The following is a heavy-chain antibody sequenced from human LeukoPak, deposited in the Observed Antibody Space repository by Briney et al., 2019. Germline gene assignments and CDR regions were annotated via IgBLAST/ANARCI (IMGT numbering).Heavy chain of an antibody. J-gene: IGHJ6*03. CDR2: INPNSGGT. Sequence: GASVKVSCKASGYTFTGYYMHWVRQAPGQGLEWMGWINPNSGGTNYAQKFQGRVTMTRDTSISTAYMELSRLRSDDTAVYYCARLMVVPAANYYYYMDVWGKGTTVTVSS. CDR3: ARLMVVPAANYYYYMDV. V-gene: IGHV1-2*02. CDR1: GYTFTGYY. D-gene: IGHD2-2*01.